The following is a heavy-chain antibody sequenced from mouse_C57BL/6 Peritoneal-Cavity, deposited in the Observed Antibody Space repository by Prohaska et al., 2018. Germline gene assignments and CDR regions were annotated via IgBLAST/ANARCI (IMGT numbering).Heavy chain of an antibody. Sequence: NWVRQAPGKGLEWVARTRSKSNNYATYYADSVKDRFTISRDDSESMLYLQMNNLKTEDTAMYYCVRGGSAYWGQGTLVTVSA. CDR3: VRGGSAY. CDR2: TRSKSNNYAT. D-gene: IGHD3-1*01. V-gene: IGHV10-1*01. J-gene: IGHJ3*01.